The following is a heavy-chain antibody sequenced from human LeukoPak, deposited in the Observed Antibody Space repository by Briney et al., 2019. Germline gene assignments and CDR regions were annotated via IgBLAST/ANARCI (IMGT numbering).Heavy chain of an antibody. CDR2: IRYDGSNK. J-gene: IGHJ6*02. D-gene: IGHD2-15*01. V-gene: IGHV3-30*02. CDR1: GFTFSSYG. Sequence: GGSLRLSCAASGFTFSSYGVHWVRQAPGKGLEWVAFIRYDGSNKYYADSVKGRFTISRDNSKNTLYLQMNSLRAEDTAVYYCAKDKGYCSGGSCYSEYYGMDVWGQGTTVTVSS. CDR3: AKDKGYCSGGSCYSEYYGMDV.